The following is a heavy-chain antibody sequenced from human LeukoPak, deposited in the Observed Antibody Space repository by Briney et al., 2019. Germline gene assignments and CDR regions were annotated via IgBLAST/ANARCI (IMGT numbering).Heavy chain of an antibody. CDR2: MNHSGST. CDR3: ARARGTNCSSTSCYSLDP. CDR1: GGSFSGYY. J-gene: IGHJ5*02. D-gene: IGHD2-2*01. V-gene: IGHV4-34*01. Sequence: SETLSLTCAVYGGSFSGYYWSWIRQPPGKGLEWIGEMNHSGSTNYNPSLKSRVTISVDTSKNQFSLKMSSVTAADTAVYYCARARGTNCSSTSCYSLDPWGQGTLVTVCS.